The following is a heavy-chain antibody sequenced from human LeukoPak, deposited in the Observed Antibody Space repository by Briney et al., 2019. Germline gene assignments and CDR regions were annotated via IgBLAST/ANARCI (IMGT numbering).Heavy chain of an antibody. CDR2: ISNNGGST. D-gene: IGHD6-19*01. Sequence: RTGGSLRLSCAASGFTFSSYSMNWVRQAPGKGLEWVSAISNNGGSTYYSDSVKGRFTISRDNSKNTLYLQMNSLRAEDTAIYYCARDRERLADYWGQGTLVTVSS. J-gene: IGHJ4*02. CDR1: GFTFSSYS. V-gene: IGHV3-23*01. CDR3: ARDRERLADY.